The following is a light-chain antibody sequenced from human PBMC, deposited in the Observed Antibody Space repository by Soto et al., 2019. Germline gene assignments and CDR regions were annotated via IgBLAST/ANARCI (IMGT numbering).Light chain of an antibody. J-gene: IGKJ3*01. CDR2: WAS. CDR1: QSVLYSSNNKNY. CDR3: QQYYSTLFT. V-gene: IGKV4-1*01. Sequence: DIVMTQSPDSLAVSLGERATINCKSSQSVLYSSNNKNYLAWYQQKPGQPPKLLIYWASTRESVVPDRFSGSGSGTDFTLTITSLQAEDVALYYYQQYYSTLFTFGPGTKVHIK.